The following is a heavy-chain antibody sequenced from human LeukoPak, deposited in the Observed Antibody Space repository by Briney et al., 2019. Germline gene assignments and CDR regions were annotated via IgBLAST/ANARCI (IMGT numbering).Heavy chain of an antibody. V-gene: IGHV7-4-1*02. CDR2: INTNTGNP. CDR3: ARWGNPSGISWFDP. D-gene: IGHD4-23*01. Sequence: GASVKVSCKASGYTFTSYAMNWVRQAPGQGLEWMGWINTNTGNPTYAQGFTGRFVFSLDTSVSTAYLQISSLKAEDTAVYYCARWGNPSGISWFDPWGQGTLVTVSS. CDR1: GYTFTSYA. J-gene: IGHJ5*02.